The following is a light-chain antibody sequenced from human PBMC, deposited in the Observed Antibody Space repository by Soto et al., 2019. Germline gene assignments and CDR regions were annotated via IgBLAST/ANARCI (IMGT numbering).Light chain of an antibody. V-gene: IGKV3-15*01. CDR2: GAS. CDR3: QQYNNWPRT. Sequence: EIVMTQSPDTLSVSPGERATFSCRASQSVSRNLAWYQQKPGQAPSLFIYGASTRATGIPARFSGSGSGTEFTLTISSLQSEDFAVYFCQQYNNWPRTFGQGTKVEIK. J-gene: IGKJ1*01. CDR1: QSVSRN.